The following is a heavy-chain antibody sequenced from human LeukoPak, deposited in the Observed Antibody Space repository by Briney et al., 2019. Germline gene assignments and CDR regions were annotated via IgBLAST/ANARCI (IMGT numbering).Heavy chain of an antibody. Sequence: GGSLTLSCPSSQFSFIYYDMSKVCQAPGKGLEWVSGINWNGGSTGYADSVKGRFTISRDNAKNSLYLQMNRLRAEDTALYYCEITVQIDFYFNKCGEGTLVTVSS. V-gene: IGHV3-20*04. D-gene: IGHD4-11*01. CDR3: EITVQIDFYFNK. CDR2: INWNGGST. J-gene: IGHJ4*02. CDR1: QFSFIYYD.